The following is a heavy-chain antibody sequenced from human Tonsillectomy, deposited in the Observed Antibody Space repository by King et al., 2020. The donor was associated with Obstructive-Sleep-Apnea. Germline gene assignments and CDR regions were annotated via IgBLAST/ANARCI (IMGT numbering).Heavy chain of an antibody. J-gene: IGHJ4*02. D-gene: IGHD3-9*01. Sequence: VQLVESGAEVKKPGASVKVSCKASGYTFTSYGISWVRQAPGQGLEWMGWISAYNGNTNYAQKLQGRVTMTTDTSTSTAYMELRSLRSDDTAVYYCATDHRNILTGYTIDYWGQGTLVTVSS. CDR1: GYTFTSYG. V-gene: IGHV1-18*01. CDR2: ISAYNGNT. CDR3: ATDHRNILTGYTIDY.